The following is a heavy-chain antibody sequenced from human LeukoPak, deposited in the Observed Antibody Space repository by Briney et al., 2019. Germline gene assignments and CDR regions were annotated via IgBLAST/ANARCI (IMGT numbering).Heavy chain of an antibody. CDR2: ITGSGGST. CDR1: GFIFSSDA. D-gene: IGHD1-26*01. CDR3: AKEGAYAALNS. Sequence: PGGSLRLSCAASGFIFSSDAMNWVRQAPGKGLDWVSGITGSGGSTHYADSVKGHFTISRDNSKNTLYLQMSRLTAEDTAVYYCAKEGAYAALNSWGQGTLVTVSS. V-gene: IGHV3-23*01. J-gene: IGHJ5*02.